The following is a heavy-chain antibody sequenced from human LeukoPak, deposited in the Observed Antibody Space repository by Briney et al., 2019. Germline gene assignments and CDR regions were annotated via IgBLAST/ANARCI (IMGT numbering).Heavy chain of an antibody. CDR2: INHTGSI. V-gene: IGHV4-34*01. J-gene: IGHJ4*02. CDR3: ATSFDYGDPRGNYFDC. CDR1: GGSSSGYY. Sequence: SETLSLTCVVYGGSSSGYYWHWIRQSPGKGLEWIGEINHTGSIDYNPYIKSRVTISVDTSKSQFSLKLTSVTAADMGIYYCATSFDYGDPRGNYFDCWGQGSLVTVSS. D-gene: IGHD4-17*01.